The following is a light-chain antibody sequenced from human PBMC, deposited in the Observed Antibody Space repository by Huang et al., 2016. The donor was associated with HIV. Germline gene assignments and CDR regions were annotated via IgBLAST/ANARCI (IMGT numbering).Light chain of an antibody. CDR1: QSISRY. V-gene: IGKV1-39*01. J-gene: IGKJ2*01. CDR3: QQSYSSPPT. Sequence: DIQMTQSPFSLSASVGERVTITCRASQSISRYLIWYQQKPGKAPKVLIHSASSLQSGVPSRFSGSGSGTDFTLTISRLQTEDFATYYCQQSYSSPPTFGQGTKVEIK. CDR2: SAS.